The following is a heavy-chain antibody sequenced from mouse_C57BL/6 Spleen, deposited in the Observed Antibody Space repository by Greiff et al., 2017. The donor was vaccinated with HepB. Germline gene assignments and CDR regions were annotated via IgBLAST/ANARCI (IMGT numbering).Heavy chain of an antibody. CDR3: ERGDDYAYYAMDY. Sequence: VQLQQSGPELVKPGASVKISCKASGYAFSSSWMNWVKQRPGKGLEWIGRIYPGDGDTNYNGKFKGKATLTADKSSSTAYMQLSSLTSEDSAVYFCERGDDYAYYAMDYWGQGTSVTVSS. V-gene: IGHV1-82*01. CDR2: IYPGDGDT. D-gene: IGHD2-4*01. J-gene: IGHJ4*01. CDR1: GYAFSSSW.